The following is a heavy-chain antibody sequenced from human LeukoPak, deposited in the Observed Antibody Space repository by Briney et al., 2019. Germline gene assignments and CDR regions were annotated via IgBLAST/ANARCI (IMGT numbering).Heavy chain of an antibody. CDR3: AAGSRESSSWHGYYYYGMDV. CDR2: IIPIFGTA. J-gene: IGHJ6*02. CDR1: GGTFSSYA. V-gene: IGHV1-69*05. Sequence: SVKVSCKASGGTFSSYAISWVRQAPGQGLEWMGGIIPIFGTANYAQKFQERVTITRDMSTSTAYMELSSLRSEDTAVYYCAAGSRESSSWHGYYYYGMDVWGQGTTVTVSS. D-gene: IGHD6-13*01.